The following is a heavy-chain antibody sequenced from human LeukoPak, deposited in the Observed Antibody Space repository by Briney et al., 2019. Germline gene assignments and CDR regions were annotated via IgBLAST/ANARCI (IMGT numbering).Heavy chain of an antibody. CDR3: ARGPLNHFITMIDL. J-gene: IGHJ4*02. D-gene: IGHD3-22*01. Sequence: PGGSLRLSCAASGFTFSSYAMHWVRQAPGKGLEWVAVISYDGSNKYYADSVKGRFTISRDNSKNTLYLQMNSLRAEDTAVYYCARGPLNHFITMIDLWGQGTLVTVSS. CDR1: GFTFSSYA. CDR2: ISYDGSNK. V-gene: IGHV3-30*04.